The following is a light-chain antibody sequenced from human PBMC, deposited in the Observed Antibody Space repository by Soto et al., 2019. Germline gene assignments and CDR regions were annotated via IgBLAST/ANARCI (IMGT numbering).Light chain of an antibody. CDR2: CAS. CDR3: QQYYSTPYT. V-gene: IGKV4-1*01. J-gene: IGKJ2*01. CDR1: QSVLYSSNNKNY. Sequence: DIVMTQSPDSLAVSLGDRATINCKSSQSVLYSSNNKNYLAWYQQKPGQPPKLLIYCASTRESAVPDRFSGSGSGTDFTLTISGLQAEDVAVYYCQQYYSTPYTFGQGTKLEIK.